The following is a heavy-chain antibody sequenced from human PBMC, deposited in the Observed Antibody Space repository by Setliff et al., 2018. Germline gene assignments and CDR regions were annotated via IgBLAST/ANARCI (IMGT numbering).Heavy chain of an antibody. Sequence: GASVKVSCKASGYTFTSYGISWVRQAPGQGLEWMGWISAYNGNTNYAQKLQGRVTMTTDTSTSTAYMELRSLRSDDRAVYYCARDGQWGYGGNSGAFDIWGQGTMVTVSS. CDR1: GYTFTSYG. CDR3: ARDGQWGYGGNSGAFDI. CDR2: ISAYNGNT. V-gene: IGHV1-18*01. J-gene: IGHJ3*02. D-gene: IGHD4-17*01.